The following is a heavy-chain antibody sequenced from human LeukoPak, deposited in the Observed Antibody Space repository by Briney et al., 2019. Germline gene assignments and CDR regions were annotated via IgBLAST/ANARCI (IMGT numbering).Heavy chain of an antibody. D-gene: IGHD3-10*01. CDR2: IYYSGST. J-gene: IGHJ4*02. Sequence: TSETLSLTRTVSGGSTSIYYWSWIRQPPGKGLEWIGYIYYSGSTNYNPSLKSRVTISVDTSKNQFYLKLSSVRAADTAVYYCARAELLWSTGIDYWGQGTLVTVSS. V-gene: IGHV4-59*01. CDR3: ARAELLWSTGIDY. CDR1: GGSTSIYY.